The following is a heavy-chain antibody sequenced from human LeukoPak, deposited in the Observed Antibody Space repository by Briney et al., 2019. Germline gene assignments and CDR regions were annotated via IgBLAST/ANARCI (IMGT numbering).Heavy chain of an antibody. D-gene: IGHD3-16*01. V-gene: IGHV1-2*02. J-gene: IGHJ5*02. CDR2: INPNSGGT. CDR3: ARADRLHGGPYLIGP. CDR1: GYSFTDYY. Sequence: ASVKVSCKTSGYSFTDYYMHWVRQAPGQGLEWMGWINPNSGGTSSAQKFQGRVTMTRDTSITTVYMELNWLTSDDTAMYYCARADRLHGGPYLIGPWGQGTPVTVSS.